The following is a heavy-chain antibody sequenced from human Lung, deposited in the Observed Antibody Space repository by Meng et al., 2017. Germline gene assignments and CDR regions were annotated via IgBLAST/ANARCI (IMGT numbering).Heavy chain of an antibody. Sequence: QVQLAQSGAEVKKPGASGKVSCKVSGYTLTELSMHGVRQAPGKGLEWMGGFDPEDDETLYAQKFQGRVTMTEDTSTDTAYMELSSLRSEDTAVYYCATIEEYDSSGFGLDYWGQGTLVTVSS. CDR2: FDPEDDET. CDR1: GYTLTELS. J-gene: IGHJ4*02. V-gene: IGHV1-24*01. D-gene: IGHD3-22*01. CDR3: ATIEEYDSSGFGLDY.